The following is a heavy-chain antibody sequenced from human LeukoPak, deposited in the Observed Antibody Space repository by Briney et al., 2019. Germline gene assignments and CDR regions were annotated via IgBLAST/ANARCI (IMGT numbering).Heavy chain of an antibody. CDR2: IYYSGST. D-gene: IGHD1-20*01. Sequence: SETLSLTCTVPGGSISSYYWSWIRQPPGKGLEWIGYIYYSGSTNYNPSLKSRVTISVDTSKNQFSLKLSSVTAADTAVYYCARITGTTYYFDYWGQGTLVTVSS. V-gene: IGHV4-59*01. J-gene: IGHJ4*02. CDR3: ARITGTTYYFDY. CDR1: GGSISSYY.